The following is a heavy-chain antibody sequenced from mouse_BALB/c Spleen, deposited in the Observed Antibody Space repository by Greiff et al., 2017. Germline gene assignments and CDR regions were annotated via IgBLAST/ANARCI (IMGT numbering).Heavy chain of an antibody. CDR2: ISSGGSYT. J-gene: IGHJ2*01. Sequence: EVQLVESGGGLVKPGGSLKLSCAASGFTFSSYAMSWVRQTPEKRLEWVATISSGGSYTYYPDSVKGRFTISRDNAKNTLYLQMSSLRSEDTAMYYCARHSYDYAPFDYWGQGTTLTVSS. CDR3: ARHSYDYAPFDY. CDR1: GFTFSSYA. V-gene: IGHV5-9-3*01. D-gene: IGHD2-4*01.